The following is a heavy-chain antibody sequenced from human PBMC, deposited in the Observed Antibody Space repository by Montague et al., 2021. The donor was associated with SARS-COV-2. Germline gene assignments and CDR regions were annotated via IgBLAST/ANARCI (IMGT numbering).Heavy chain of an antibody. CDR3: ASFMIQAVPNY. V-gene: IGHV4-31*03. CDR1: GASISSGGYY. D-gene: IGHD3-16*01. J-gene: IGHJ4*02. Sequence: TLSLTCTVSGASISSGGYYWSWIRQHPGKGLEWIGYIFHSGTTYYSPSLESRVTMSVDTSENQFSLKLASVTAAATAVYYCASFMIQAVPNYWGQGTLVTV. CDR2: IFHSGTT.